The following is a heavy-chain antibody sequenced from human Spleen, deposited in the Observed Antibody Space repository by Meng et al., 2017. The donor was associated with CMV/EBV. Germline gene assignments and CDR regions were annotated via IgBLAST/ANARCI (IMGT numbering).Heavy chain of an antibody. CDR1: GFTFSDYY. CDR2: ISSSGSTI. D-gene: IGHD5-24*01. CDR3: ARDSATGHYYYGMDV. Sequence: GESLKISCAASGFTFSDYYMSWIRQAPGKGLEWVSYISSSGSTIYYADSVKGRFTISRDNAKNSLYLQMNSLRAEDTAVYYCARDSATGHYYYGMDVWGQGTTVTV. J-gene: IGHJ6*02. V-gene: IGHV3-11*04.